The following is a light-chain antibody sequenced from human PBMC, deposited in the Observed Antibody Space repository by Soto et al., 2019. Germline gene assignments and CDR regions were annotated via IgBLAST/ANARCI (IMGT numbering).Light chain of an antibody. CDR3: QQYNNCPPIT. J-gene: IGKJ5*01. Sequence: EIVMTQSPATLSVSPGERATLSCRASQSVISNFAWYQQKPGQAPRLLIYGASTRATGIPARFSGSGSGTEFTLTISSLQSEDFAVYYCQQYNNCPPITFGQGTRLEIK. CDR2: GAS. V-gene: IGKV3-15*01. CDR1: QSVISN.